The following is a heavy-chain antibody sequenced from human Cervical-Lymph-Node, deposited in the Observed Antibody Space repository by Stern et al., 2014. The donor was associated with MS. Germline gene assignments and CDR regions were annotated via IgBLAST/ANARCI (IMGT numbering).Heavy chain of an antibody. V-gene: IGHV3-30*18. D-gene: IGHD2-2*02. CDR2: ISYDGSNK. CDR3: ANAAALSCRSPSCYKAFEY. CDR1: GFTFSTSG. J-gene: IGHJ4*02. Sequence: DQLVESGGGVVQPGRSLRLSCAASGFTFSTSGMHWVRQAPDKGLDWGAVISYDGSNKYYGDSVKGRFTISRDNSKNTVYLQMNSLRAEDTAVYYCANAAALSCRSPSCYKAFEYWGQGILVTVSS.